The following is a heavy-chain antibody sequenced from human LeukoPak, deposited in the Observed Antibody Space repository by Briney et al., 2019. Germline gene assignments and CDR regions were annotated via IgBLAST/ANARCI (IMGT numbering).Heavy chain of an antibody. CDR2: INHSGST. CDR3: ARRPSGWGAFDI. Sequence: PPETLSLTCTVSGGSISNYYWNWIRQPAGKGLEWIGEINHSGSTNYNPSLKSRVTISVDTSKNQFSLKLSSVTAADTAVYYCARRPSGWGAFDIWGQGTMVTVSS. J-gene: IGHJ3*02. CDR1: GGSISNYY. D-gene: IGHD6-19*01. V-gene: IGHV4-34*01.